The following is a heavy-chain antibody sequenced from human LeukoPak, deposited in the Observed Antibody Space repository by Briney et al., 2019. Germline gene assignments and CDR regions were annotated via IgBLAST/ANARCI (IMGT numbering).Heavy chain of an antibody. J-gene: IGHJ4*02. Sequence: ASVKVSCKVSGYTLAELSMHWVRQAPGKGLEWMGGFDPEDGETIYAQKFQGRVTMTENTSTDTAYMELSSLRSEDTAVYYCATRATVTTGYDYWGQGTLVTVSS. D-gene: IGHD4-17*01. CDR2: FDPEDGET. V-gene: IGHV1-24*01. CDR1: GYTLAELS. CDR3: ATRATVTTGYDY.